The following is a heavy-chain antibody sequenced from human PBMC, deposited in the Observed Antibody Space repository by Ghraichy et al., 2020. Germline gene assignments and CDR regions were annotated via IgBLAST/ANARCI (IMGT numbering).Heavy chain of an antibody. CDR1: GFTFSSYS. Sequence: GGSLRLSCAASGFTFSSYSMNWVRQAPGKGLEWVSSISSSSSYIYYADSVKGRFTISRDNAKNSLYLQMNSLRAEDTAVYYCARQMGVPGSLDFDYWGQGTLVTVSS. D-gene: IGHD1-26*01. V-gene: IGHV3-21*01. CDR2: ISSSSSYI. CDR3: ARQMGVPGSLDFDY. J-gene: IGHJ4*02.